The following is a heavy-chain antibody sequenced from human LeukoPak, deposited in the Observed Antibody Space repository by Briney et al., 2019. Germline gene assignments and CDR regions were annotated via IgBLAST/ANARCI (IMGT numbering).Heavy chain of an antibody. J-gene: IGHJ4*02. V-gene: IGHV3-30-3*01. CDR2: ISYDGSNK. CDR3: ARDHYGAGYDFWSGQYYFDY. CDR1: GFTFSSYA. Sequence: YPGRSLRLSCAASGFTFSSYAMHWVRQAPGKGLEWVAVISYDGSNKYYADSVKGRFTISRDNSKNTLYLQMNSLRAEDTAVYYCARDHYGAGYDFWSGQYYFDYWGQGTLVTVSS. D-gene: IGHD3-3*01.